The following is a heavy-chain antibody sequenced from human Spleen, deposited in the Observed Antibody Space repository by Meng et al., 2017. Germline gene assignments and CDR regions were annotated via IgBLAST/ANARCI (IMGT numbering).Heavy chain of an antibody. CDR3: SAGSAFEV. V-gene: IGHV3-30*04. J-gene: IGHJ3*01. CDR1: GFTFSSYA. Sequence: GGSLRLSCAASGFTFSSYAMHWVRQAPGKGLEWVAVISYDGSNKHYAASEKGRFTLSRDNSKTTLYLQMNSLRAEDTAVYYCSAGSAFEVWGQGTVVTVSS. CDR2: ISYDGSNK. D-gene: IGHD3-10*01.